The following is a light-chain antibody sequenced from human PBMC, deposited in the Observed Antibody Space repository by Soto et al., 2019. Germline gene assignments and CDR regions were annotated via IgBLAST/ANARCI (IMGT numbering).Light chain of an antibody. CDR1: SSDVGGYNY. Sequence: QSVLTQPRSVSGSPGQSVTISCTGTSSDVGGYNYVSWYQQHPGKAPKLMIYDVSKRPSGVPDRFSGSKSGNTASLTISGLQAEDEADYYCCSYAGSYPYVFGTGTKVHRP. CDR3: CSYAGSYPYV. J-gene: IGLJ1*01. V-gene: IGLV2-11*01. CDR2: DVS.